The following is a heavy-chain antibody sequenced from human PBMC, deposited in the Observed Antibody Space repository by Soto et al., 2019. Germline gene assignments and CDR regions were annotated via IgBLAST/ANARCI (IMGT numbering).Heavy chain of an antibody. CDR2: ISYDGSNK. J-gene: IGHJ6*02. V-gene: IGHV3-30*18. CDR3: AKDQCSGGSCYSFYYYYYGMDV. CDR1: GFTFSSYG. Sequence: GESLKISCAASGFTFSSYGMHWVRQAPGKGLEWVAVISYDGSNKYYADSVKGRFTISRDNSKNTLYLQMNSLRAEDTAVYYCAKDQCSGGSCYSFYYYYYGMDVWGQGTTVTVSS. D-gene: IGHD2-15*01.